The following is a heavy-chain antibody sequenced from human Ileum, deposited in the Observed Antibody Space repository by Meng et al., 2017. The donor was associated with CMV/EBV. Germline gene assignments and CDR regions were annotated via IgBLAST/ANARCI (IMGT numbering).Heavy chain of an antibody. CDR1: GYSFTNYW. CDR3: ARRGVGNRDGYNFDY. Sequence: GESLKISCKGSGYSFTNYWIAWVRQMPGKGLEWMGIIYPGDSDTRYSPSFQGQVTISADKSISTAYLQWSSLKASDSDIYYCARRGVGNRDGYNFDYWGQGNLVTVSS. V-gene: IGHV5-51*01. J-gene: IGHJ4*01. D-gene: IGHD5-24*01. CDR2: IYPGDSDT.